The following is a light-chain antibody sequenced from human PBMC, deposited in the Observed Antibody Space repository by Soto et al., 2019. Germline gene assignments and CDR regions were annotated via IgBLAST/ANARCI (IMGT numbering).Light chain of an antibody. CDR2: GAS. Sequence: EIVMTQSPATLSVSPGERATLSCRASQSVSSNLAWYQQKPGQAPRLLIYGASTRATGIPARFSGSGSGTEFTLTISSLQSEDFAVDYCQQYNNWPMYTFGPGTKLEIK. J-gene: IGKJ2*01. V-gene: IGKV3-15*01. CDR3: QQYNNWPMYT. CDR1: QSVSSN.